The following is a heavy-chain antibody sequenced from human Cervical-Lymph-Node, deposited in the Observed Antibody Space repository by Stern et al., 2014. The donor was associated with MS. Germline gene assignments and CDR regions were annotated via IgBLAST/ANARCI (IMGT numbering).Heavy chain of an antibody. CDR1: GFTFSSFA. V-gene: IGHV3-30*04. Sequence: VQLVESGGGVVQPGRSLRLSCAASGFTFSSFAMHWVRQAPGKGLEWVAIISYDESHEYYTDSVKGRLTISRDNSKNTLYLQMNSLRAEDTAVYYCARDQMASAGNYGSGLDYWGQGTLVTVSS. CDR3: ARDQMASAGNYGSGLDY. J-gene: IGHJ4*02. CDR2: ISYDESHE. D-gene: IGHD3-10*01.